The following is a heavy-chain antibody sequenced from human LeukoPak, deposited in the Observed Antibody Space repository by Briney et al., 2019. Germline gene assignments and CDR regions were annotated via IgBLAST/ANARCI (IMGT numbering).Heavy chain of an antibody. J-gene: IGHJ3*02. D-gene: IGHD6-13*01. V-gene: IGHV1-69*05. CDR2: IIPIFGTA. CDR3: ARVRDSSSWYRDAFDI. CDR1: GGTFSSYA. Sequence: ASVKVSCKASGGTFSSYAISWVRQAPGQGLEWMGRIIPIFGTANYAQKFQGRVTITTDESTSTAYMELSSLRSEDTAVYYCARVRDSSSWYRDAFDIWGQGTMVTVSS.